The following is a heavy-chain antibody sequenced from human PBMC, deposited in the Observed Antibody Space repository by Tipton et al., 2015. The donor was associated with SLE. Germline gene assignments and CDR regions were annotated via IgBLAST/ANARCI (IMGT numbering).Heavy chain of an antibody. V-gene: IGHV1-18*01. CDR1: GGTFSSYA. J-gene: IGHJ5*02. CDR2: ISAYNGNT. CDR3: ARDDPTVAGTLSDP. Sequence: QLVQSGAEVKKPGSSVKVSCKASGGTFSSYAISWVRQAPGQGLEWMGRISAYNGNTNYAQKLQGRVTMTTDTSTSTAYMELRSLRSDDTAVYYCARDDPTVAGTLSDPWGQGTLVTVSS. D-gene: IGHD6-19*01.